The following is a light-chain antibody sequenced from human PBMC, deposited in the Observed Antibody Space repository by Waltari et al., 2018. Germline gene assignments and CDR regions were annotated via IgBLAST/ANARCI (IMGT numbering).Light chain of an antibody. CDR2: AAS. J-gene: IGKJ1*01. Sequence: DIQMTQSPSSVSASVGDRVTIVCRASQVISNWLAWYQQKPGKAPKLLIYAASVLQTGVPSRFSGSGSGTDFTLTITNLQPEDFATYFCQQGASFPPRFGQGTKVEVK. CDR3: QQGASFPPR. CDR1: QVISNW. V-gene: IGKV1-12*01.